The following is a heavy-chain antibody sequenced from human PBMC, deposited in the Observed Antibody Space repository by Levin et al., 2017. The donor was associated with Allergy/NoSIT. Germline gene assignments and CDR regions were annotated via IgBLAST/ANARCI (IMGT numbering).Heavy chain of an antibody. J-gene: IGHJ4*02. CDR2: ISTSGSTI. V-gene: IGHV3-11*01. Sequence: GESLKISCAASGFSFSDYYMAWIRQAPGKGLEWVSYISTSGSTIYYADSMKGRFTISRDNAKNSLYLQMNSLRAEDTALYYCARDGGGSSIRGDYFDYWGQGALVTVSS. CDR3: ARDGGGSSIRGDYFDY. CDR1: GFSFSDYY. D-gene: IGHD2-15*01.